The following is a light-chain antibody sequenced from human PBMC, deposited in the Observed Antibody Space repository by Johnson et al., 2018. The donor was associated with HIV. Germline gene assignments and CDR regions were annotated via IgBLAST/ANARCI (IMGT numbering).Light chain of an antibody. CDR3: GTRDSSLSAGLYV. CDR1: SSNIGNNS. Sequence: QSVLTQPPSVSAAPGQTVTIPCSGNSSNIGNNSVSWCQRLPGTAPKLLIHDTDERPPGIPDRFSGSKSGTSATLGITGLLTGSEAAYHCGTRDSSLSAGLYVFGSGTKVTVL. V-gene: IGLV1-51*01. CDR2: DTD. J-gene: IGLJ1*01.